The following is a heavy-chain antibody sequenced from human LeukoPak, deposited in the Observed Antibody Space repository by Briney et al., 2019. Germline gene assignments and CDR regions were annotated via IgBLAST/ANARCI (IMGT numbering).Heavy chain of an antibody. CDR3: AGGPPSWYFDY. CDR2: IIPIFGTA. D-gene: IGHD3-10*01. J-gene: IGHJ4*02. V-gene: IGHV1-69*05. CDR1: GGTFSSYA. Sequence: GASVKVSCKASGGTFSSYAISWVRQAPGQGLEWMGGIIPIFGTANYAQKFQGRVTITTDESTSTAYMELSSLRSEDTAVYYCAGGPPSWYFDYWGQGTLVTVSS.